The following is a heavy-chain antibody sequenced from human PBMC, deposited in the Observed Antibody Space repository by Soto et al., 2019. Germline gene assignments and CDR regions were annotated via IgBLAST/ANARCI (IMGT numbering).Heavy chain of an antibody. J-gene: IGHJ4*02. Sequence: ASVKVSCKASGYTFTSYAMHWVRQAPGQRLEWMGWINAGNGNTKYSQKFQGRVTITRDTSASTAYMELSSLRSEDTAVYYCARIYSSGWTRPPYDYWGQGTLVTVSS. CDR2: INAGNGNT. D-gene: IGHD6-19*01. V-gene: IGHV1-3*01. CDR1: GYTFTSYA. CDR3: ARIYSSGWTRPPYDY.